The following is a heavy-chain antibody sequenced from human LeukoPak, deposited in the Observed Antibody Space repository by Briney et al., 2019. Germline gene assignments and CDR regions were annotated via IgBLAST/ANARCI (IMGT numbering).Heavy chain of an antibody. J-gene: IGHJ4*02. CDR2: INWNGGST. Sequence: TGGSLRLSCAASGFTFDDYVMSWVRQAPGKGLEWVSGINWNGGSTGYADSVKGRFTISRDNAKNSLYLQMNSLRAEDTAVYYCAKDRGYGSLYYFDYWGQGTLVTVSS. D-gene: IGHD6-25*01. CDR3: AKDRGYGSLYYFDY. CDR1: GFTFDDYV. V-gene: IGHV3-20*04.